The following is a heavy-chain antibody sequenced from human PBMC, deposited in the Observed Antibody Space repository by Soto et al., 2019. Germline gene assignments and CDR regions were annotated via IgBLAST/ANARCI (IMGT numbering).Heavy chain of an antibody. CDR1: GGSISSYY. V-gene: IGHV4-59*01. D-gene: IGHD4-17*01. CDR2: IYYSGST. J-gene: IGHJ6*03. CDR3: ARVVGGDPDKGYYYYMDV. Sequence: SETLSLTCTVSGGSISSYYWSWIRQPPGKGLEWIGYIYYSGSTDYNPSLKSRVTISVDTSKNQFSLKLSSVTAADTAVYYCARVVGGDPDKGYYYYMDVWGKGTTVTDSS.